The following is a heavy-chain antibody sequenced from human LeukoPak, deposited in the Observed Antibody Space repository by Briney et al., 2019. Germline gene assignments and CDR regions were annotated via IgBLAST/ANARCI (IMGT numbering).Heavy chain of an antibody. Sequence: GGSLRLSCAASGITLSGYSVNWVRQAPGKGLEWVASISSSSSYIYFADSVKGRFTISRANAKNSLYLQMNSLRAEDTAVYYCTRARGYHWNDPSDYWGQGTLVTVSS. D-gene: IGHD1-1*01. J-gene: IGHJ4*02. CDR1: GITLSGYS. V-gene: IGHV3-21*01. CDR2: ISSSSSYI. CDR3: TRARGYHWNDPSDY.